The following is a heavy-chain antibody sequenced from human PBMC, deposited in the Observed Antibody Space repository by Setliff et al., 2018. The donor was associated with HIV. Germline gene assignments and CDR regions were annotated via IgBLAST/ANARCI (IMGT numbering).Heavy chain of an antibody. CDR2: VYHTGST. Sequence: KTSETLSLTCAVSGASDISYIRWSWVRQPPGKGLEWIGEVYHTGSTNLNPSLKSRVTISLDTSKNQLSLRLTSMTAADTAVYYCARSQPDTIFGVVIFDYWGQGKMVTVSS. J-gene: IGHJ4*02. V-gene: IGHV4-4*02. CDR1: GASDISYIR. D-gene: IGHD3-3*01. CDR3: ARSQPDTIFGVVIFDY.